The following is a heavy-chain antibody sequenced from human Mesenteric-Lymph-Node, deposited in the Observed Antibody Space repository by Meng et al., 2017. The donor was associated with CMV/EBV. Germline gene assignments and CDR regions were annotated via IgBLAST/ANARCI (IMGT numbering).Heavy chain of an antibody. CDR1: GYTFTGYY. D-gene: IGHD6-19*01. J-gene: IGHJ5*02. Sequence: ASVKVSCKASGYTFTGYYLHWVRQAPGQGLEWMGWMNPNYGGTNYSQKFQGRVTITADKSTSTAYMELSSLRSEDTAVYYCARDRVEQWLGRKSHNWFDPWGQGTLVTVSS. V-gene: IGHV1-2*02. CDR3: ARDRVEQWLGRKSHNWFDP. CDR2: MNPNYGGT.